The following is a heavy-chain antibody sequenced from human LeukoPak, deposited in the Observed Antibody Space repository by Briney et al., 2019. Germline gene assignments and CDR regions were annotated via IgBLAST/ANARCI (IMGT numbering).Heavy chain of an antibody. CDR2: IYYSGST. J-gene: IGHJ4*02. V-gene: IGHV4-59*01. CDR3: ARSGRGPRGLSHYFFDY. Sequence: SETLSLTCTVSGGSISSYYWSWIRQPPGKGLEWIGYIYYSGSTNYNPSLKSRVTISVDTSKNQFSLKLSSVTAADTAVYYCARSGRGPRGLSHYFFDYWGQGTLVTVSS. CDR1: GGSISSYY. D-gene: IGHD3-10*01.